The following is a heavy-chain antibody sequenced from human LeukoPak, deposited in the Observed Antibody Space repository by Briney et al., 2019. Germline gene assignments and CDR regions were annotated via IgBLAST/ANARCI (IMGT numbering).Heavy chain of an antibody. CDR1: GFTFSSYA. V-gene: IGHV3-7*01. D-gene: IGHD5-12*01. CDR2: INRDGSQR. CDR3: AKESGYDFEY. Sequence: GGSLRLSCAASGFTFSSYAMSWVRQAPGKGLEWVANINRDGSQRNHVDSVKGRFTISRDNSKNTVYLQMNSLRAEDTAVYYCAKESGYDFEYWGQGTLVTVSS. J-gene: IGHJ4*02.